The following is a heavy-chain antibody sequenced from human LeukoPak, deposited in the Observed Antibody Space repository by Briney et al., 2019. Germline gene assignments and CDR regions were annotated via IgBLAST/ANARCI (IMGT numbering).Heavy chain of an antibody. CDR1: GSSISINSYY. Sequence: PSETLSLTCTVSGSSISINSYYWGWIRQPPGKGLEWIGSIYYSGTTYYNPSLKSRVTISADTSKNQFSLKLSSVTAADTAVYYCARMGPGYSNSWYFDYWGQGILVIVSS. D-gene: IGHD6-13*01. V-gene: IGHV4-39*01. J-gene: IGHJ4*02. CDR3: ARMGPGYSNSWYFDY. CDR2: IYYSGTT.